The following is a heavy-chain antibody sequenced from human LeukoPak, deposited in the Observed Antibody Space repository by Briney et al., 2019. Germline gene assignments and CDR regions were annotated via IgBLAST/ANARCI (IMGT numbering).Heavy chain of an antibody. CDR3: ARDHNWGFFDY. CDR2: INPNSGGT. Sequence: ASVKVSCKASGYIFTDYYIHWVRQAPGQGLEWMGWINPNSGGTKYSQKFQDRVTMTSDTSISTAYMGLSRLRSDDTAVYYCARDHNWGFFDYWGQGAMVTVSS. J-gene: IGHJ4*02. CDR1: GYIFTDYY. D-gene: IGHD3-16*01. V-gene: IGHV1-2*02.